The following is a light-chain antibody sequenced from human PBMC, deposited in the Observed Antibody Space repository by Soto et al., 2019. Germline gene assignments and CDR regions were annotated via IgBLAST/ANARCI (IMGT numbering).Light chain of an antibody. Sequence: ENVLTQSPGTLSLSPGERVTLSCRASQIVTSTDLAWYQQKHGQAPRLLIYSGSRRATGIPDRFSGGGSGTDFTLTISRLEPKDFAVYVCQHYGKLPLTFGGGTKVDIK. J-gene: IGKJ4*01. V-gene: IGKV3-20*01. CDR2: SGS. CDR3: QHYGKLPLT. CDR1: QIVTSTD.